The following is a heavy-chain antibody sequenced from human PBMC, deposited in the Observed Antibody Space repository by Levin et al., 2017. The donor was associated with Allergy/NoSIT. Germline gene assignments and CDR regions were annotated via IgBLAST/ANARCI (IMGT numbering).Heavy chain of an antibody. CDR1: GYTFTSYD. CDR3: ARVAAAGPRRGQGY. J-gene: IGHJ4*02. Sequence: GASVKVSCKASGYTFTSYDINWVRQATGQGLEWMGWMNPNSGNTGYAQKFQGRVTMTRNTSISTAYMELSSLRSEDTAVYYCARVAAAGPRRGQGYWGQGTLVTVSS. D-gene: IGHD6-13*01. V-gene: IGHV1-8*01. CDR2: MNPNSGNT.